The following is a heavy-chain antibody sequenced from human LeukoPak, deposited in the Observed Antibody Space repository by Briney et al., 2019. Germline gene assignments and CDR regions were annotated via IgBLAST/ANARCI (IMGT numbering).Heavy chain of an antibody. CDR3: ARDPGAFVLLNYYFDY. CDR1: GYAFTGYY. Sequence: ASVKVSCKASGYAFTGYYMHWVRRAPGQGLEWMGWINPNSGGTNYAQKFQGRVTMTRDTSISTAYMELSRLRSDDTAVYYCARDPGAFVLLNYYFDYWGQGTLVTVSS. D-gene: IGHD2-15*01. V-gene: IGHV1-2*02. CDR2: INPNSGGT. J-gene: IGHJ4*02.